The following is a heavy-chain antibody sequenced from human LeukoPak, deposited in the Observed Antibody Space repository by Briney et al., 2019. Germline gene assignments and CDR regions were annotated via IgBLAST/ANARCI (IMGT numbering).Heavy chain of an antibody. J-gene: IGHJ6*02. V-gene: IGHV1-3*01. Sequence: ASVKVSCKTSGYIFTTYAIHWVRQAPGRGLEWMGLINADDGNTRYSQRFQGRVTITRDTSANTAYMELSSLRSEDTAVYYCARDMGSSSIYGMDVWGQGTTVTVSS. D-gene: IGHD6-6*01. CDR3: ARDMGSSSIYGMDV. CDR2: INADDGNT. CDR1: GYIFTTYA.